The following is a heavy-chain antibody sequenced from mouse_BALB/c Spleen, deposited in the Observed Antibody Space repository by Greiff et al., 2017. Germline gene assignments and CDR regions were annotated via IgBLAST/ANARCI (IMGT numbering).Heavy chain of an antibody. V-gene: IGHV5-17*02. CDR3: ARDWDGAY. CDR2: ISSGSSTI. J-gene: IGHJ3*01. D-gene: IGHD4-1*01. Sequence: EVKVVESGGGLVQPGGSRKLSCAASGFTFSSFGMHWVRQAPEKGLEWVAYISSGSSTIYYADTVKGRFTISRDNPKNTLFLQMTSLRSEDTAMYYCARDWDGAYWGQGTLVTVSA. CDR1: GFTFSSFG.